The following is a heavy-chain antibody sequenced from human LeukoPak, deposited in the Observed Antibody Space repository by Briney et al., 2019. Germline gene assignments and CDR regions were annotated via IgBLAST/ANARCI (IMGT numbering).Heavy chain of an antibody. CDR1: GFTFDDYA. J-gene: IGHJ4*02. CDR2: ISWNSGSI. CDR3: AREAGGELLPSYYFDY. Sequence: GRSLRLSCAASGFTFDDYAVHWVRQAPGKGLEWVSGISWNSGSIGYADSVKGRFTISRDNAKNTLYLQMNSLRLEDTAVYYCAREAGGELLPSYYFDYWGQGTLVTVSS. V-gene: IGHV3-9*01. D-gene: IGHD1-26*01.